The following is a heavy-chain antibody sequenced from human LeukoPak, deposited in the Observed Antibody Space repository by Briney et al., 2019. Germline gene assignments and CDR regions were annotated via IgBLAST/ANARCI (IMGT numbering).Heavy chain of an antibody. V-gene: IGHV4-59*08. CDR1: GGSTSSDY. CDR2: VYNSGDT. CDR3: ARLKLGAYFDL. J-gene: IGHJ2*01. Sequence: SETLSLTCTVSGGSTSSDYWSWIRQSPGKGLEWVGYVYNSGDTGKNPSLKSRVTILLDTSKNQCSLKLTSVSAADTAVYYCARLKLGAYFDLWGRGTLVTVSS. D-gene: IGHD3-16*01.